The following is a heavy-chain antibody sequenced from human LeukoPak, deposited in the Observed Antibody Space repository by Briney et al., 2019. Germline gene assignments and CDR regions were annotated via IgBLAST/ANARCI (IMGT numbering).Heavy chain of an antibody. CDR3: VRYYYGSGSYYMPSYYYGMDV. J-gene: IGHJ6*02. Sequence: GESLKISCKGSGYSFTSYWIGWVRQMPGKGLEWMGIIYPGDSDTRYSPSFQGQVTISADKSISTAYLQWSSLKASDTAMYYCVRYYYGSGSYYMPSYYYGMDVWGQGTTVTVSS. CDR1: GYSFTSYW. CDR2: IYPGDSDT. V-gene: IGHV5-51*01. D-gene: IGHD3-10*01.